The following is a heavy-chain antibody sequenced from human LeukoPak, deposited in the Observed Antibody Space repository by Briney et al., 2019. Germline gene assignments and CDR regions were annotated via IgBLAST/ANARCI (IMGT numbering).Heavy chain of an antibody. D-gene: IGHD6-19*01. J-gene: IGHJ5*02. CDR1: GFTFSSYG. Sequence: GGSLRLSCAASGFTFSSYGMHWVRQAPGKGLEWVAVMSKDGSSKYYADSVKGRFTISRDNAKKTGYLQMNSLRPEDTALYYCARAWQWLVRGCFDRWGQGTLVTVSS. V-gene: IGHV3-30*03. CDR3: ARAWQWLVRGCFDR. CDR2: MSKDGSSK.